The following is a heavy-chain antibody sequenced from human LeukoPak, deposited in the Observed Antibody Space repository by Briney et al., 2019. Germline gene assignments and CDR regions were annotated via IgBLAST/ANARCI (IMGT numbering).Heavy chain of an antibody. D-gene: IGHD1-26*01. Sequence: GGSLRLSCAASEFSFSSYYMNWVRQAPGKGLEWVSSISSTSIYIYYADSVKGRFTISRDNAKNSLYLQMNSLRDEDTAVYYCARDQWVDYWGQGTLVTVSS. CDR1: EFSFSSYY. CDR3: ARDQWVDY. J-gene: IGHJ4*02. V-gene: IGHV3-21*01. CDR2: ISSTSIYI.